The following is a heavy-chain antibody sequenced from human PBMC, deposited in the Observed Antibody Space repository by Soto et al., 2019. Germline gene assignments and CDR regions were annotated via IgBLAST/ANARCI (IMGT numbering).Heavy chain of an antibody. CDR1: GGSISSYD. Sequence: SETLSLTCTVSGGSISSYDWSWIRQPPGKGLEWIGYIYYSGSTNYNPSLKSRVTISVDTSKNQFSLKLSSVTAADTAVYYCARQGSITAAAGSYYYMDVWGKGTTVTVSS. CDR2: IYYSGST. CDR3: ARQGSITAAAGSYYYMDV. J-gene: IGHJ6*03. D-gene: IGHD6-13*01. V-gene: IGHV4-59*08.